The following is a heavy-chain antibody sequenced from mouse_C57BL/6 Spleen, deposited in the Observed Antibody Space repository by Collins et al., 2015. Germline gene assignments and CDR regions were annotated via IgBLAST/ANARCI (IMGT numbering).Heavy chain of an antibody. CDR1: GFDFSRYW. V-gene: IGHV4-1*02. J-gene: IGHJ4*01. CDR2: INPDSSTI. Sequence: EVKLLESGGGLVQPGGSLKLSCAASGFDFSRYWMSWVRQAPGKGPEWIGEINPDSSTINYTPSLKDKFIISRDNAKNTLCLQMSKVRSEDTALYYCARRAYYAMDYWGQGTSVTVSS. CDR3: ARRAYYAMDY.